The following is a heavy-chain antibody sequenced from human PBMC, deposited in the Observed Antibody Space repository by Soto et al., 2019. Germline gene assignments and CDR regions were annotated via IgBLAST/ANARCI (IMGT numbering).Heavy chain of an antibody. CDR1: GGSISSLY. CDR2: IFPSGDS. V-gene: IGHV4-4*07. Sequence: QVLLQESGPGLVKPSETLSLTCTVSGGSISSLYWAWIRQPAGKGLEWIGRIFPSGDSNYNPSLKSRVSMSLDTSKNQFSLTVTSVTAADTAVYYCARASRCKSEYECFAWLDFWGQGTLATVSS. D-gene: IGHD6-6*01. CDR3: ARASRCKSEYECFAWLDF. J-gene: IGHJ4*02.